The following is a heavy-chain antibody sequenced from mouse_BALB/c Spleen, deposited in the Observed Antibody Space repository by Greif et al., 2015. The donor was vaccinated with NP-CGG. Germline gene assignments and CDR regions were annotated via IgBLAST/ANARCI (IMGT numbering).Heavy chain of an antibody. CDR3: ARDYYGSSYFDY. Sequence: VQLKQSGPELVKPGASVKMSCKASGYTFTSYVMHWVKQKPGQGLEWIGYINPYNDGTKYNEKFKGKATLTSDKSSSTAFMELSSLTSKDSGVYYCARDYYGSSYFDYWGQGTTLTVSS. D-gene: IGHD1-1*01. CDR1: GYTFTSYV. J-gene: IGHJ2*01. CDR2: INPYNDGT. V-gene: IGHV1-14*01.